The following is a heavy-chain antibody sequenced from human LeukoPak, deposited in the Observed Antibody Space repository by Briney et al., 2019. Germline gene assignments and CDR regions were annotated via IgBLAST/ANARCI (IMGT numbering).Heavy chain of an antibody. V-gene: IGHV3-30-3*01. CDR2: ISIDGNNK. J-gene: IGHJ4*02. Sequence: GRSLRLSCAASGFTFSSHAMHWVRQAPGRGLEWVAVISIDGNNKYYADSVKGQFTISRDNSKNTLYLYMNSLRVDDTGVYYCARRTAVAGSDYWGQGNRVTVSS. CDR3: ARRTAVAGSDY. CDR1: GFTFSSHA. D-gene: IGHD6-13*01.